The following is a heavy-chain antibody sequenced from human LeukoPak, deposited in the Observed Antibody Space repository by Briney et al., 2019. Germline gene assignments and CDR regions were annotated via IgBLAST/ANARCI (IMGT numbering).Heavy chain of an antibody. CDR3: AREGSNYGFDY. CDR2: IYYSGST. CDR1: GGSISSYY. V-gene: IGHV4-59*01. Sequence: PSETLSLTCTVSGGSISSYYWSWIRQPPGKGLEWIGYIYYSGSTNYNPSLKSRVTISVDTSKNQFPLKLSSVTAADTAVYYCAREGSNYGFDYWGQGTLVTVSS. J-gene: IGHJ4*02. D-gene: IGHD4-11*01.